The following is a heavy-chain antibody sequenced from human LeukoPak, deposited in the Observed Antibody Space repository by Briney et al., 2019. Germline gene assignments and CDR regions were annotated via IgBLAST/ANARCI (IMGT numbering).Heavy chain of an antibody. D-gene: IGHD2-15*01. Sequence: PGGSLRLSCAASGFTFSSYGMHWVRQAPGKGLEWVAVISYDGSNKYYADSVKGRFTISRDNSKNTLYLQVNSLRADDTAVYYCAKGTYCSGGSCYPSVYYYYYMDVWGKGTTVTVSS. CDR1: GFTFSSYG. V-gene: IGHV3-30*18. J-gene: IGHJ6*03. CDR3: AKGTYCSGGSCYPSVYYYYYMDV. CDR2: ISYDGSNK.